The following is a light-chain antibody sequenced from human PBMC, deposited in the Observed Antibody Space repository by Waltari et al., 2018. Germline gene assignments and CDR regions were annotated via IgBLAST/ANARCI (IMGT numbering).Light chain of an antibody. Sequence: DIQMTQSPSYLSASVGDTVTITCRASQSINNYLTWYQQKPGKAPLLLIYATYTLQSGVPSRFSGSGSGTDFPLTISNLQPEDFATYCCQQSYSLLRLTFGGGTKVDIK. CDR1: QSINNY. J-gene: IGKJ4*01. CDR3: QQSYSLLRLT. V-gene: IGKV1-39*01. CDR2: ATY.